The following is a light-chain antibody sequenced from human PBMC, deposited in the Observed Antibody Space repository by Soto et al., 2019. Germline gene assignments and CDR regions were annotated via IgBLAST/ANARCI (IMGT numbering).Light chain of an antibody. CDR1: QSITDW. V-gene: IGKV1-5*03. J-gene: IGKJ1*01. CDR2: KAS. Sequence: DIPMTQSPSTLSASVGDRVTITCRASQSITDWLAWYQQKPGKAPKFLIYKASNLEGGVPSRFSGSGSGTEFTLPISSVQPDDFAAYFCQYWDDYSWTFGQGTKVEIK. CDR3: QYWDDYSWT.